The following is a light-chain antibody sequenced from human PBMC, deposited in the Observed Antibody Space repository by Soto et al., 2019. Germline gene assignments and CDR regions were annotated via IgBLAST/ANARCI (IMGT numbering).Light chain of an antibody. Sequence: QPVLTQSSSASASLGSSVKVTCTLSSGHSTYIIAWHQQQPGKAPRYLMKVEGSGSYNKGSGVPDRFSGSSSGADRYLTISNLRFEDEADYYCETWDSRPWVFGGGTNLTVL. CDR1: SGHSTYI. CDR2: VEGSGSY. V-gene: IGLV4-60*02. CDR3: ETWDSRPWV. J-gene: IGLJ3*02.